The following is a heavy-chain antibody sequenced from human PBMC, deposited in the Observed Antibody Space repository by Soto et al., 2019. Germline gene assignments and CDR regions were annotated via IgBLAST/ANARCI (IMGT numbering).Heavy chain of an antibody. D-gene: IGHD3-10*01. Sequence: AISGSGGSTYYADSAKGRFTISRDNSKNTLYLQMNSLRAEDTAVYYCAKDGYYYGSGSFYYYYYMDVWGRGTTVTVSS. CDR3: AKDGYYYGSGSFYYYYYMDV. V-gene: IGHV3-23*01. CDR2: ISGSGGST. J-gene: IGHJ6*03.